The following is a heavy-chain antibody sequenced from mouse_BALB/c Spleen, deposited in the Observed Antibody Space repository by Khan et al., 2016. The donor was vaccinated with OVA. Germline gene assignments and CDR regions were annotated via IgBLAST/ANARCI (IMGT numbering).Heavy chain of an antibody. J-gene: IGHJ3*01. CDR2: ISSAGDYT. Sequence: EVELVESGGGLVKPGGPLKLSCAASGFTFSSYAMSWVRQTPAKRLEWVATISSAGDYTYYPDSVKGRFTISRDNAKNTLYLQMSSLRAEDTAMYYCTRHNYGPFAYWGQGTQVTVSA. CDR3: TRHNYGPFAY. D-gene: IGHD1-1*01. CDR1: GFTFSSYA. V-gene: IGHV5-9-3*01.